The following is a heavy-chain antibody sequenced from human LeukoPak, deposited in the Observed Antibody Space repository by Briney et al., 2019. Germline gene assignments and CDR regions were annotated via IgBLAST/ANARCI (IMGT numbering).Heavy chain of an antibody. Sequence: RTSETLSLTCAVYGGSFSGYYWSWIRQPPGKGLEWIGEINHSGSTNYNPSLKSRVTISVDTSKNQFSLKLSSVTAADTAVYYCARGHLYYYGSGSLYYFDYWGQGTLVTVSS. CDR1: GGSFSGYY. D-gene: IGHD3-10*01. J-gene: IGHJ4*02. V-gene: IGHV4-34*01. CDR2: INHSGST. CDR3: ARGHLYYYGSGSLYYFDY.